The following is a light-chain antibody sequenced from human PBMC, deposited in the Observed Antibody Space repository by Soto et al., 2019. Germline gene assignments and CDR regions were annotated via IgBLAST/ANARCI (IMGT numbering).Light chain of an antibody. CDR2: SNN. Sequence: QSVLTQPLSASGTPGQRVTISCSGISSNIGRNTVNWYQQLPGTAPKLLIFSNNQRPSGVTERLSGSKSGNSASLAISDLQSEDEADYYCAAWDDSLNAYVFGAGNKVTVL. CDR3: AAWDDSLNAYV. V-gene: IGLV1-44*01. CDR1: SSNIGRNT. J-gene: IGLJ1*01.